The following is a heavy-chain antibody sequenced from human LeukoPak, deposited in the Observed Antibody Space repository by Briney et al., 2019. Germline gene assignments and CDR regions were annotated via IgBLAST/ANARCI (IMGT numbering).Heavy chain of an antibody. CDR1: GGPFSGNY. CDR3: ARRGVSYDYVWGSYRYTLLLDY. J-gene: IGHJ4*02. D-gene: IGHD3-16*02. V-gene: IGHV4-34*01. CDR2: INHGGTT. Sequence: SETLSLTCAIYGGPFSGNYWSWIRLPPGKGLEWIGEINHGGTTSYNPSLKSRVTISVDTSKNQFSLRVASVTAADTAVYYCARRGVSYDYVWGSYRYTLLLDYWGQGTLVTVSS.